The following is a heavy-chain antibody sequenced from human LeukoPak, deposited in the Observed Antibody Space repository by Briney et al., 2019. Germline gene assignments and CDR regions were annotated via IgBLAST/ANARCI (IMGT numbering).Heavy chain of an antibody. J-gene: IGHJ5*02. CDR3: AKDGSLRMTTVTMYIWSDR. CDR2: ICGSGGST. D-gene: IGHD4-17*01. Sequence: AGSLRLSCTASGFTFSSYDMSWVRQAPGKGLEWLSAICGSGGSTYYAASEKRRFTIFRDNSKNTLHLQMNSPRAEAAADYYSAKDGSLRMTTVTMYIWSDRWGEGTPVTVPS. CDR1: GFTFSSYD. V-gene: IGHV3-23*01.